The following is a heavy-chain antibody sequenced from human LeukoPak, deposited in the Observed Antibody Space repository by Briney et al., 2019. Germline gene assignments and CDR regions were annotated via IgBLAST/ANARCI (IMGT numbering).Heavy chain of an antibody. CDR1: GFTFSSYW. CDR3: APRPDTVMVKFDY. Sequence: GGSLRLSCAASGFTFSSYWMTWVRQAPGKGLEWVSAISGSGRSTYYADSVKGRFTISRDNSKNTLYLQMNSLRAEDTAVYYCAPRPDTVMVKFDYWGQGTLVTVSS. D-gene: IGHD5-18*01. V-gene: IGHV3-23*01. CDR2: ISGSGRST. J-gene: IGHJ4*02.